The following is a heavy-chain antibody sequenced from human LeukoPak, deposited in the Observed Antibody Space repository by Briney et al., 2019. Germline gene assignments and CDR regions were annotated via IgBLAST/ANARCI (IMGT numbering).Heavy chain of an antibody. CDR1: GGTSNSHA. CDR3: ATTNDGGGYQWGDFFDF. CDR2: TIPNLGTT. V-gene: IGHV1-69*04. J-gene: IGHJ4*02. Sequence: ASVKVSCKASGGTSNSHAISWVRQAPGQGREWMGRTIPNLGTTNRAQNFQDRVTLTADKSTNTAYMELTSLTSDDTAVYYCATTNDGGGYQWGDFFDFWGQGTLVTVSS. D-gene: IGHD3-22*01.